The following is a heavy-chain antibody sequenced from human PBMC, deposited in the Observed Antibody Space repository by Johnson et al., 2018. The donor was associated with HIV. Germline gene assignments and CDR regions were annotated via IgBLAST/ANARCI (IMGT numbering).Heavy chain of an antibody. Sequence: QVQLMESGGGVVQPGRSLRISCAASGFTFNNYGMHWVRQAPGKGLEWVAVIWFDGSNKYYADSVKGRFTISRDDSKNTLYLQMNSLKTEDTAVYYCTTDRHWGTDAFDIWGQGTMVTVSS. V-gene: IGHV3-33*01. D-gene: IGHD3-16*01. CDR2: IWFDGSNK. J-gene: IGHJ3*02. CDR3: TTDRHWGTDAFDI. CDR1: GFTFNNYG.